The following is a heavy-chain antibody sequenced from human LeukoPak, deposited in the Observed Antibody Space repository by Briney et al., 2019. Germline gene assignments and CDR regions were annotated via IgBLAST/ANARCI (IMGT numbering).Heavy chain of an antibody. J-gene: IGHJ1*01. CDR1: TYTFTSNG. Sequence: ASVKVSCKASTYTFTSNGISWVRQAPGQRLEWMGWINAGNGNTKYSQKFQGRVTITRDTSASTAYMELSSLRSEDTAVYYCASLPQPIAAAEFAYFQHWGQGTLVTVSS. V-gene: IGHV1-3*01. CDR2: INAGNGNT. CDR3: ASLPQPIAAAEFAYFQH. D-gene: IGHD6-13*01.